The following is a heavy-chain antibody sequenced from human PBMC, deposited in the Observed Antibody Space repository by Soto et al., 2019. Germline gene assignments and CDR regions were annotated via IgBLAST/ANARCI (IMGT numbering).Heavy chain of an antibody. D-gene: IGHD3-3*01. Sequence: PGGSLRLSCEVSGFTFSNYAMAWVRQAPGKGLEYVSSITGNGGYTYYALSVKGRFTISRDNSKNTLYLQMNSLRAEDTAVYYCAKFLGPGASYYFDYWGQGTLVTVSS. J-gene: IGHJ4*02. CDR1: GFTFSNYA. CDR2: ITGNGGYT. CDR3: AKFLGPGASYYFDY. V-gene: IGHV3-23*01.